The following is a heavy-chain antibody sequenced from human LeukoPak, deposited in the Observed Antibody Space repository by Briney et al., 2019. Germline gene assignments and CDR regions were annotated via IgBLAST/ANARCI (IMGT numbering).Heavy chain of an antibody. CDR1: GFTFSSYE. Sequence: GSLRLSCAASGFTFSSYEMNWVRQAPGKGLEWVSYISSSGSTIYYADSVKGRFTISRDNAKNSLYLQMNSLRAEDTAVYYCARAGGVLRYCDLSPGYYGMDVWGQGTTVTVS. CDR2: ISSSGSTI. CDR3: ARAGGVLRYCDLSPGYYGMDV. J-gene: IGHJ6*02. V-gene: IGHV3-48*03. D-gene: IGHD3-9*01.